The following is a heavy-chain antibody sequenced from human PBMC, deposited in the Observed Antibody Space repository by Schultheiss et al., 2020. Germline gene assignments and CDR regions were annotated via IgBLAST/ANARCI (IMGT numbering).Heavy chain of an antibody. V-gene: IGHV4-31*03. CDR3: ARDERGYCSSTSCSNWFDP. CDR2: IYYSGST. CDR1: GGSISSSDYY. D-gene: IGHD2-2*01. Sequence: SETLSLTCSVSGGSISSSDYYWGWIRQPPGKGLEWIGYIYYSGSTYYNPSLKSRVTISVDTSKNQFSLKLSSVTAADTAVYYCARDERGYCSSTSCSNWFDPWGQGTLVTVSS. J-gene: IGHJ5*02.